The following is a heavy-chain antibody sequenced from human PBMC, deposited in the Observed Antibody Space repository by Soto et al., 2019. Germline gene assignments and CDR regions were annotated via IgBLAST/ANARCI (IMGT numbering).Heavy chain of an antibody. D-gene: IGHD1-26*01. J-gene: IGHJ4*02. Sequence: PGGSLRLARTGSALNFGNYAMSWVRQAPGKGLEWVSAISGSGGSTYYADSVKGRFTISRDNSKNTLYLQMNSLRAEDTAVYYCARSKGGSYYDSYFDYWGQGTLVTVSS. V-gene: IGHV3-23*01. CDR1: ALNFGNYA. CDR3: ARSKGGSYYDSYFDY. CDR2: ISGSGGST.